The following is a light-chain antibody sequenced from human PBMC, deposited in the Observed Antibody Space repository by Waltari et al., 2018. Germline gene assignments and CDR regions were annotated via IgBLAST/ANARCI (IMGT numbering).Light chain of an antibody. J-gene: IGKJ1*01. CDR3: QQYYSAPRT. V-gene: IGKV4-1*01. CDR2: WAA. CDR1: QSVLYSSNSRNY. Sequence: DIVMTQSPDSLAVSLGERATINCKSSQSVLYSSNSRNYFAWFQPKPGQPPKLVIYWAATRESGVPDRVSGSGSGTDFTLTSSSLQAEDVAIYYCQQYYSAPRTFGQGTKVEIK.